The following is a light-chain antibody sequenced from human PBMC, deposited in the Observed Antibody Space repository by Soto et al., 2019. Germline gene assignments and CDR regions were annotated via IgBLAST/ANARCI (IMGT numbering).Light chain of an antibody. Sequence: AIQMTQSPSSLSASVGDRVTITCRASQGIRNDLGWYQQKPGKAPKLLIYAASSLQSGVPSRFSGSGSGTDFTLTITSLRPEDFATYYCLQDYNYPWTFGQGTKVEIK. V-gene: IGKV1-6*01. CDR1: QGIRND. J-gene: IGKJ1*01. CDR2: AAS. CDR3: LQDYNYPWT.